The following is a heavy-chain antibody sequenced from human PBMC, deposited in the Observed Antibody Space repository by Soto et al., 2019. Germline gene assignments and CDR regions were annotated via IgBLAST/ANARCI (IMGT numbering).Heavy chain of an antibody. Sequence: SVKVSCKASGGTFSSYAISWVRQAPGQGLEWMGGIIPIFGTANYAQKFQGRVTITADESTSTAYMELSSLRSEDTAVYYCAREGSQRYYYDSTYYFDYWGQGTLVTVSS. CDR2: IIPIFGTA. V-gene: IGHV1-69*13. CDR3: AREGSQRYYYDSTYYFDY. J-gene: IGHJ4*02. D-gene: IGHD3-22*01. CDR1: GGTFSSYA.